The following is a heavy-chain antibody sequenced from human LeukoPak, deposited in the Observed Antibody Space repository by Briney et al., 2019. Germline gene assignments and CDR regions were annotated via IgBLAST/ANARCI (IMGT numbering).Heavy chain of an antibody. J-gene: IGHJ4*02. CDR1: GGSISSYY. CDR2: IHTSGSS. V-gene: IGHV4-4*07. CDR3: ARAPAGTRVDY. Sequence: PSETLSLTCTVSGGSISSYYWSWIRQPPGKGLEWIGLIHTSGSSNYNPSLKSRVTMSVDTSKNQFSLKLSSVAAADTAVYYCARAPAGTRVDYWGQGTLVTVSS. D-gene: IGHD6-13*01.